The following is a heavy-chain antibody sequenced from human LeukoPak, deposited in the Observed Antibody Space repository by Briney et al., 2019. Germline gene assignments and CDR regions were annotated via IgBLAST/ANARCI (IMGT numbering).Heavy chain of an antibody. D-gene: IGHD2-8*01. CDR3: ARVAVPGDCTNGVCYNPYYYYMDV. V-gene: IGHV3-48*03. CDR2: ISSSGSTI. Sequence: PGGSLRLSCAASGFTFSSYEMNWVRQAPGKGLEWVSYISSSGSTIYYADSVKGRFTISRDNAKNSLYLQMNSLRAEDTALYYCARVAVPGDCTNGVCYNPYYYYMDVWGKGTTVTISS. CDR1: GFTFSSYE. J-gene: IGHJ6*03.